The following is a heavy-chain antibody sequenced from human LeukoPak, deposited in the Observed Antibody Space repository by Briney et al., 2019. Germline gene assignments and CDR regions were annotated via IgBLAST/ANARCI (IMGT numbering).Heavy chain of an antibody. Sequence: PSETLSLTCTVSGGPISSYYWSWIRQPPGKGLEWIGYIYYSGSTNYNPSLKSRVTISVDTSKNQFSLKLSSVTAADTAVYYCARGKSGYSYGYGHFDYWGQGTLVTVSS. CDR2: IYYSGST. CDR1: GGPISSYY. CDR3: ARGKSGYSYGYGHFDY. D-gene: IGHD5-18*01. V-gene: IGHV4-59*01. J-gene: IGHJ4*02.